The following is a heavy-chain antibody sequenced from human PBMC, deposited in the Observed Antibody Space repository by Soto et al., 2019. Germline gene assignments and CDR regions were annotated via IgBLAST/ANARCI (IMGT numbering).Heavy chain of an antibody. CDR2: IYPGDSDT. J-gene: IGHJ3*02. CDR1: GYSFTSYW. Sequence: GESLKISCKGSGYSFTSYWIGWVRQMPGKGLEWMGIIYPGDSDTNYSPSFQGHVTISADKSISTAYLQWSSLKASDTAMYYCARPLRSYYYGSDPSRGAFDIWGQGTMVTVS. D-gene: IGHD3-10*01. CDR3: ARPLRSYYYGSDPSRGAFDI. V-gene: IGHV5-51*01.